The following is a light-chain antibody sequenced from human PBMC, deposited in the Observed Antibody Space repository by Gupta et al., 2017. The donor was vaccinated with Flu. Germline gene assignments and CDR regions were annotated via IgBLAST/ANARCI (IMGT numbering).Light chain of an antibody. Sequence: QTVVTQEPSLTVSPGGTVTLTCASSTGAVTSGYYPNWFQQKPGQAPRALIYGTTNRHSWTPARFSGSLLGGKAALTLSSAQPEDEAEYYCLLYCGGTQPVFGTVTKVTVL. CDR2: GTT. CDR3: LLYCGGTQPV. J-gene: IGLJ1*01. V-gene: IGLV7-43*01. CDR1: TGAVTSGYY.